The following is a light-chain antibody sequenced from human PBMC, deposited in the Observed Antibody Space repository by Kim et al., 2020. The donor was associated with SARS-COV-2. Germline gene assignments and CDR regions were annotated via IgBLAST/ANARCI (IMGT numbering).Light chain of an antibody. CDR3: QQYGSSLLT. CDR2: GTS. Sequence: EIVLTQSPGTLSLSPGERATLSCRVSQSVSSNYLAWYQQKSGQAPRLLIYGTSSRATGIPDRFSGNGSGTDFTLTISRLEPEDFAVYYCQQYGSSLLTFGGGTKVDIK. J-gene: IGKJ4*01. CDR1: QSVSSNY. V-gene: IGKV3-20*01.